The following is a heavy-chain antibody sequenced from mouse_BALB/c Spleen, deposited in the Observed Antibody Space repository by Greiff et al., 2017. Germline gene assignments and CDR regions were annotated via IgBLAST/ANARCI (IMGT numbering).Heavy chain of an antibody. CDR3: ARSPDYYGSSYGWFAY. D-gene: IGHD1-1*01. V-gene: IGHV3-2*02. Sequence: DVKLQESGPGLVKPSQSLSLTCTVTGYSITSDYAWNWIRQFPGNKLEWMGYISYSGSTSYNPSLKSRISITRDTSKNQFFLQLNSVTTEDTATYYCARSPDYYGSSYGWFAYWGQGTLVTVSA. J-gene: IGHJ3*01. CDR1: GYSITSDYA. CDR2: ISYSGST.